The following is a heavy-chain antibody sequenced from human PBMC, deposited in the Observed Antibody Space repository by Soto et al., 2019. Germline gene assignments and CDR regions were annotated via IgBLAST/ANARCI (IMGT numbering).Heavy chain of an antibody. Sequence: RASGKVSCKASGYTFTSYDINWLRQATGQGLEWMGWMNPNSGNTGYAQKFQGRVTMTRNTSISTAYMELSSLRSEDTAVYYCASGLDFWRTDAFDTWGQGTMVTVSS. CDR2: MNPNSGNT. J-gene: IGHJ3*02. CDR1: GYTFTSYD. CDR3: ASGLDFWRTDAFDT. D-gene: IGHD3-3*01. V-gene: IGHV1-8*01.